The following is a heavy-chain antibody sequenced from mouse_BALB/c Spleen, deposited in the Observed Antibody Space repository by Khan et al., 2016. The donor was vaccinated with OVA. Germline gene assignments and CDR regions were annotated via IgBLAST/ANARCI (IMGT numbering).Heavy chain of an antibody. D-gene: IGHD2-10*01. Sequence: QIQLVQSGPELKKPGETVKISCKASGYTFTNYGMNWVKQAPGKGLKWMGWINTYTGEPTYADDFKGRFAFSLETSASTAYLQINKLKNEDTATYFCARPPYFSYVMVFGGQGTSITVSS. V-gene: IGHV9-3-1*01. CDR2: INTYTGEP. CDR3: ARPPYFSYVMVF. J-gene: IGHJ4*01. CDR1: GYTFTNYG.